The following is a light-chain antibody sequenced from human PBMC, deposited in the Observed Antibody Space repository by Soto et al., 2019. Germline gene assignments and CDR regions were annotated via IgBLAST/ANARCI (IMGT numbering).Light chain of an antibody. V-gene: IGLV2-23*01. J-gene: IGLJ1*01. Sequence: QSVLTQPASVSVSPEQSITISCTGTSSDVGGYNLVSWYQQHPGKAPKLIIFGNTERPSGVSHRFSGSKSGNTASLTISGVQVEDEADYHCCSYATSSFVFGTGTKVTVL. CDR2: GNT. CDR3: CSYATSSFV. CDR1: SSDVGGYNL.